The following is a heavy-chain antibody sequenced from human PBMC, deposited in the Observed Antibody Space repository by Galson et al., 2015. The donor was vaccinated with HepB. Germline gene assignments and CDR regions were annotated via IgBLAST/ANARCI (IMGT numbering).Heavy chain of an antibody. CDR2: ISYDGSNK. CDR1: GFTFSSYV. CDR3: AKDGVIAVAGPGYFDY. Sequence: SLRLSCADSGFTFSSYVMHWVRQAPGKGLEWVAVISYDGSNKYYADSVKGRFTISRDNSKNTLYLQMNSLRAEDTAVYYCAKDGVIAVAGPGYFDYWGQGTLVTVSS. J-gene: IGHJ4*02. D-gene: IGHD6-19*01. V-gene: IGHV3-30*18.